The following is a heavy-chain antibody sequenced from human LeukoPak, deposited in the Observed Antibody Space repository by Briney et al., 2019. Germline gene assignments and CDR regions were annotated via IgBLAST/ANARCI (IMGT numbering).Heavy chain of an antibody. CDR2: HYYSGNT. CDR3: ARGHRTSSAYHCNAMDV. CDR1: GGPISSGSYW. J-gene: IGHJ6*02. D-gene: IGHD2-8*01. Sequence: SETLTLTCTVSGGPISSGSYWWSWIRQHPERGLEWIGYHYYSGNTYYNPSLKSRVSISVDTSKNQLSLTLTSVTAADTAVYYCARGHRTSSAYHCNAMDVWGQGTTVTVSS. V-gene: IGHV4-31*03.